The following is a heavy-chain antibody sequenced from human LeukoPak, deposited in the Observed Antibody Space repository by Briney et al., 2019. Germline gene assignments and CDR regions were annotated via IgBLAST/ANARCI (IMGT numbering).Heavy chain of an antibody. D-gene: IGHD5-18*01. V-gene: IGHV3-48*02. CDR3: ARGGYSYAWELFDY. CDR1: GFTFSSYG. J-gene: IGHJ4*02. CDR2: ISHSGSTI. Sequence: GGSLRLSCAASGFTFSSYGMNWVRQAPGKGLEWISYISHSGSTIYYADSLRGRFTISRDNAKNSLYLQMNSLRDEDTAVYYCARGGYSYAWELFDYWGQETLVTVSS.